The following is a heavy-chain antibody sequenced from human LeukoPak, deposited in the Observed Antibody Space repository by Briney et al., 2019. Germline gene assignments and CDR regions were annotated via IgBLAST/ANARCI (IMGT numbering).Heavy chain of an antibody. Sequence: GGSLRLSCAASGFTFSDYYMSWIRQAPGKGLERVSYISSSGSTIYYADSVKGRFTISRDNAKNSLYLQMNSLRAEDTAVYYCARDIAAAGNYFDYWGQGTLVTVSS. CDR2: ISSSGSTI. V-gene: IGHV3-11*01. J-gene: IGHJ4*02. CDR3: ARDIAAAGNYFDY. CDR1: GFTFSDYY. D-gene: IGHD6-13*01.